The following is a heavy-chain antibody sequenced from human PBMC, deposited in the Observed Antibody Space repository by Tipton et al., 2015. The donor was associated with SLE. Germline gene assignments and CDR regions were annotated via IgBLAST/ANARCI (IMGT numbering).Heavy chain of an antibody. CDR2: IYHSGST. J-gene: IGHJ4*02. V-gene: IGHV4-34*01. CDR3: ARDLGLLGFDY. D-gene: IGHD3/OR15-3a*01. CDR1: GGSFSGYY. Sequence: TLSLTCAVYGGSFSGYYWSWIRQPPGKGLEWIGSIYHSGSTYYNPSLKSRVTISVDTSKNQFSLKLSSVTAADTAVYYCARDLGLLGFDYWGQGTLVTVSS.